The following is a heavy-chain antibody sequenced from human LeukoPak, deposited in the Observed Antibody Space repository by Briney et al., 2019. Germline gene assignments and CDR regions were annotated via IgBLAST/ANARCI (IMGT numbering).Heavy chain of an antibody. D-gene: IGHD3-9*01. V-gene: IGHV1-2*02. J-gene: IGHJ6*03. CDR3: AREAGYYILTGYYRGYYMDV. CDR2: INPNSGGT. Sequence: ASVKVSCKASGYTFTGYYMHWVRQAPGQGLEWMGWINPNSGGTNYAQKFQGRVTMTRDTSISTAYMELSRLRSDDTAVYYCAREAGYYILTGYYRGYYMDVWGKGITVTVSS. CDR1: GYTFTGYY.